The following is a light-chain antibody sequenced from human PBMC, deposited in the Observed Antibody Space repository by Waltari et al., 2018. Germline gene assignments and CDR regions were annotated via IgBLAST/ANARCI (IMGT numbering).Light chain of an antibody. CDR2: DVT. CDR1: TSDVGGYNY. V-gene: IGLV2-11*01. CDR3: CSFAGTYTWV. Sequence: SALTQPRPVSGSPGQSATISCTGTTSDVGGYNYVSWYQHHPGKAPKLMIFDVTQRPSGVPDRFSGSKSANTASLTISGLQAEDEADYYCCSFAGTYTWVFGGGTKVTVL. J-gene: IGLJ3*02.